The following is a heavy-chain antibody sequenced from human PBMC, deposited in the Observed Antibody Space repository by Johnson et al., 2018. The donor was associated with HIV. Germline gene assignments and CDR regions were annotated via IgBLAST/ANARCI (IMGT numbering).Heavy chain of an antibody. V-gene: IGHV3-7*01. J-gene: IGHJ3*02. CDR3: ARDRHCGGDCYTDDAFDI. Sequence: VHLVESGGGLVQPGGSLRLSCAASGFSFSSYWMSWVRQAPGKGLAWVANTKQDGSEKYYVDSVKGRFTISRANAKNSLYLQMNSLRAEDTAVYYCARDRHCGGDCYTDDAFDIWGQGTMVTVSS. D-gene: IGHD2-21*02. CDR2: TKQDGSEK. CDR1: GFSFSSYW.